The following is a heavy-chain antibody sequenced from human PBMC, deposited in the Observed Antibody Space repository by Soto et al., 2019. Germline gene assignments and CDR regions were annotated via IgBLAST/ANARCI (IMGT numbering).Heavy chain of an antibody. D-gene: IGHD6-19*01. V-gene: IGHV2-5*02. J-gene: IGHJ5*02. Sequence: SGPTLVNPTQTLTLTCSISGFSLSTSGVGVGWIRQPPGKALEWLALIYWDDDKRYSPSLKSRLTITKDTSKNQVVLTMTNMDPVDTATYFCARRLRYRSRWYVGFDPWGQGTLVTLSS. CDR3: ARRLRYRSRWYVGFDP. CDR2: IYWDDDK. CDR1: GFSLSTSGVG.